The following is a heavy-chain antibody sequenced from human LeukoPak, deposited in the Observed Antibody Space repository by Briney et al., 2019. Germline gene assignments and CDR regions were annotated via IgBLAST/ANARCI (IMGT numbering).Heavy chain of an antibody. D-gene: IGHD4-23*01. CDR3: AKSKFGGWGYFDL. V-gene: IGHV3-23*01. Sequence: GGSLRLSCAASGFTFSSYAMSWVRQAPGKGLEWVSAISGSGGSTYYADSVKGRFTISRDNSKSTLYLQMNSLRAEDTAVYYCAKSKFGGWGYFDLWGRGTLVTVSS. CDR1: GFTFSSYA. J-gene: IGHJ2*01. CDR2: ISGSGGST.